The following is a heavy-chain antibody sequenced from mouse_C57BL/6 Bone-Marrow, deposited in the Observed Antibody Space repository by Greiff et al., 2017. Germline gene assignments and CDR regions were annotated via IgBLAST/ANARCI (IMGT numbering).Heavy chain of an antibody. V-gene: IGHV1-19*01. CDR2: INPYNGGT. J-gene: IGHJ4*01. Sequence: EVQLQQSGPVLVKPGASVKMSCKASGYTFTDYYMNWVKQSHGKSLEWIGVINPYNGGTSYNQKFKGKATLTVDKSSRTAYMELNSLTSEDSAVYYWARSCLRGRSPSYAMDYWGQGTSVTVSS. CDR3: ARSCLRGRSPSYAMDY. D-gene: IGHD1-1*01. CDR1: GYTFTDYY.